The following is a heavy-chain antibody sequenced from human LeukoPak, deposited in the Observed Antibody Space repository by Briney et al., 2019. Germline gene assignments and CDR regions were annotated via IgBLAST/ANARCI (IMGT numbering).Heavy chain of an antibody. D-gene: IGHD3-22*01. Sequence: SETLSLTCTVSGGSISSSSYYWSWIRQPPGKGLEWIGYIYYSGSTNYNPSLKSRVTISVDTSKNQFSLKLSSVTAADTAVYYCARSLRLYYYDSSGYYFDYWGQGTLVTVSS. J-gene: IGHJ4*02. CDR2: IYYSGST. CDR3: ARSLRLYYYDSSGYYFDY. V-gene: IGHV4-61*01. CDR1: GGSISSSSYY.